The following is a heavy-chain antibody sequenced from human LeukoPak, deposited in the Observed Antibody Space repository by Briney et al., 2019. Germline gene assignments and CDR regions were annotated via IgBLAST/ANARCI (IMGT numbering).Heavy chain of an antibody. J-gene: IGHJ4*02. CDR1: GFNFSSYA. Sequence: GGSLRLSCAASGFNFSSYAMSWDRQAPGKGLEWVSGISASGRSTFYGDSVKGRFTISRDNSKNTLYLQMNSLRAEDTAIYYCAKDQRVVPLAYWGQGTLVTVSS. CDR3: AKDQRVVPLAY. V-gene: IGHV3-23*01. D-gene: IGHD2-15*01. CDR2: ISASGRST.